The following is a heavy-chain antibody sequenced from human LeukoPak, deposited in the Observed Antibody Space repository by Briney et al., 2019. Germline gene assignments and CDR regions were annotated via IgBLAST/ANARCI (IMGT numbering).Heavy chain of an antibody. CDR1: GFNFGEFW. D-gene: IGHD2-2*01. CDR2: IKQDGSEK. J-gene: IGHJ6*03. CDR3: ARRGHIVVVPAATSYYYYYHYMDV. V-gene: IGHV3-7*01. Sequence: GGSLRLSCAASGFNFGEFWMAWVRQTPGMGLEWVADIKQDGSEKYYVDSVKGRFTISRDNAKNSLYLQMNSLRAEDTAVYYCARRGHIVVVPAATSYYYYYHYMDVWGKGTTVTVSS.